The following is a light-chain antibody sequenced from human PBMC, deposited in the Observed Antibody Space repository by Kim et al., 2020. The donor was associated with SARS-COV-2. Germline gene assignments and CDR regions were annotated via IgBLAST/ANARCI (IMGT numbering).Light chain of an antibody. Sequence: SASVGDRVTITCRASQRITSWLAWYQQKPGKAPKLLIYDVSNLESGVPSRFSGSGSGTEFTLTITSLQPDDFATYFCQQYNLYPWTFGQGTKLEI. J-gene: IGKJ1*01. CDR3: QQYNLYPWT. V-gene: IGKV1-5*01. CDR1: QRITSW. CDR2: DVS.